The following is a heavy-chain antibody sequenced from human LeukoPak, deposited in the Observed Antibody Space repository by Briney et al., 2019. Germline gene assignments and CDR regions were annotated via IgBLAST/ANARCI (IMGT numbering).Heavy chain of an antibody. J-gene: IGHJ4*02. CDR1: GFTFSSYA. CDR2: ISYDGSNK. V-gene: IGHV3-30-3*02. Sequence: GGSLRLSCAASGFTFSSYAMHWVRQAPGKGLEWVAVISYDGSNKYYADSVKGRFTISRDNSKNTLYLQMNSLRAEDTAVYYCASGLGYYDSSGYYPDDHWGQGTLVTVSS. CDR3: ASGLGYYDSSGYYPDDH. D-gene: IGHD3-22*01.